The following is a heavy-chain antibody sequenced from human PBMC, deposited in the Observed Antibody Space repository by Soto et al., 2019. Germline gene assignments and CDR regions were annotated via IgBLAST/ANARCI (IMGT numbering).Heavy chain of an antibody. Sequence: SETLSLTCTVSGGSISSYYWSWIGQPPGKGLEWIGYIYYSGSTNYNPSLKSRVTISVDTSKNQFSLKLSSVTAADTAVYYCARVPKYGDYPYYYYYMDVWGKGTTVTVSS. V-gene: IGHV4-59*08. CDR3: ARVPKYGDYPYYYYYMDV. J-gene: IGHJ6*03. CDR2: IYYSGST. D-gene: IGHD4-17*01. CDR1: GGSISSYY.